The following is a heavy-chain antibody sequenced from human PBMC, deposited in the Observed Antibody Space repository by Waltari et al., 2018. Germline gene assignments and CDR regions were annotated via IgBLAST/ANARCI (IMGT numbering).Heavy chain of an antibody. CDR2: IYASGDT. D-gene: IGHD2-15*01. J-gene: IGHJ4*02. CDR1: GGSISSYY. CDR3: ARHNLKNSGGWSGGY. V-gene: IGHV4-4*07. Sequence: QVQLQESGPGLVKPSETLSLICTVSGGSISSYYWSWIRQPAGKGLEWIGLIYASGDTNYNPSLKSRVTMSVDTSKNQFSLKLTSVTAADTAVYYCARHNLKNSGGWSGGYWGQGTLVIVSS.